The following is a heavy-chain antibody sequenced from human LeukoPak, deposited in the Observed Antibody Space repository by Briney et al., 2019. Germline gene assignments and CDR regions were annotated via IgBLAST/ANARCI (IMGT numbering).Heavy chain of an antibody. CDR1: GYTFTGYY. CDR2: INPNSGGT. J-gene: IGHJ5*02. Sequence: ASVKVSCKASGYTFTGYYMHWVRQAPGQGLEWMGWINPNSGGTNYAQKFQGRVTMTRDTSISTAYVELSRLRSDDTAVYYCARGEPYDSSGYWFDPWGQGTLVTVSS. CDR3: ARGEPYDSSGYWFDP. D-gene: IGHD3-22*01. V-gene: IGHV1-2*02.